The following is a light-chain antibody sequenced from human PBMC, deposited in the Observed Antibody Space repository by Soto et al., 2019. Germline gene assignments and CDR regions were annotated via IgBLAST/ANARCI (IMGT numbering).Light chain of an antibody. V-gene: IGKV1-39*01. J-gene: IGKJ2*01. CDR2: GAS. CDR3: QQSQIAPFT. CDR1: QDIGTS. Sequence: DIQMTQSPSSLSASVGDRVTITCRASQDIGTSLNWYQQTVGTPPKLLIFGASNLQSGVTSRFSGSGSATDFTLTISSLQPEDFATYYCQQSQIAPFTFGQGTKL.